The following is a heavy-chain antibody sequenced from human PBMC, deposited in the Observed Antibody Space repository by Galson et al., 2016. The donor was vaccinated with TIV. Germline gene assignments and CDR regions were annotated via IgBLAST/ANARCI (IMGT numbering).Heavy chain of an antibody. CDR1: GGTFSNDA. CDR3: ARRDHTPSDYGFYNFGMDV. D-gene: IGHD3-16*01. J-gene: IGHJ6*02. V-gene: IGHV1-69*04. CDR2: IVPFLGLT. Sequence: QSGAEVKKLGASVKVSCKASGGTFSNDAINWVRQAPGQGLEWVGRIVPFLGLTNYAQKFEGRLTITVGKSTSTAYMEVSSLRYEDTAVYYCARRDHTPSDYGFYNFGMDVWGQGTKVTVSS.